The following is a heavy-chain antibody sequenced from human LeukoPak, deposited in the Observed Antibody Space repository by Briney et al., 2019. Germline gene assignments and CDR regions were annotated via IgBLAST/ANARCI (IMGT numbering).Heavy chain of an antibody. CDR2: ISSSSSYI. D-gene: IGHD6-19*01. CDR1: GFTFSSYG. CDR3: ARDSKPIAVAVSFDY. V-gene: IGHV3-21*01. Sequence: PGGSLRLSCAASGFTFSSYGMNWVRQAPGKGLEWVSSISSSSSYIYYADSLKGRFTISRDNAKNSLYLQMNSLRAEDTAVYYCARDSKPIAVAVSFDYWGQGTLVTVSS. J-gene: IGHJ4*02.